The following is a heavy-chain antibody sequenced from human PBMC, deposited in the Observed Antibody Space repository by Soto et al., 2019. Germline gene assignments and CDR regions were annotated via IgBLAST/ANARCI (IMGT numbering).Heavy chain of an antibody. V-gene: IGHV5-51*01. CDR3: ARQGPSRGSDYAAFDF. CDR2: TYPGASDI. J-gene: IGHJ4*02. CDR1: GYTCSYFW. Sequence: GESLKISCQASGYTCSYFWVAWVRQVPGKGLEWMGVTYPGASDIRYSPSFEGHVTISADKSTNTAYLQWSSLEAADTAIYYCARQGPSRGSDYAAFDFWGPGTLVTVSS. D-gene: IGHD3-10*01.